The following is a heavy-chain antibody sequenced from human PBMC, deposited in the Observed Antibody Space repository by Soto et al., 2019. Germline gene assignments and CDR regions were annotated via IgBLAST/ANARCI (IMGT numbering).Heavy chain of an antibody. D-gene: IGHD2-2*01. Sequence: WETLSLTCTVSGGSFSSSSYYWGWIRQPPGKGLEWIGSIYYSGSTYYNPSLKSRVTISVDTSKNQFSLKLSSVTAADTAVYYCATQIVVVPAASGGWFDPWGQGTLVTVSS. CDR2: IYYSGST. CDR1: GGSFSSSSYY. V-gene: IGHV4-39*01. J-gene: IGHJ5*02. CDR3: ATQIVVVPAASGGWFDP.